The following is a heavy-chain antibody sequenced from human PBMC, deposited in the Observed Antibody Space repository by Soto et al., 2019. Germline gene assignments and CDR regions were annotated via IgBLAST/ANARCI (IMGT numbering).Heavy chain of an antibody. CDR1: GASITTYY. CDR3: AITRIENHYYGGRDV. D-gene: IGHD3-22*01. Sequence: QVQLQESGPGLVKASETLSLACSVSGASITTYYYSWVRQAPGKALEWIGYIYYTGITNYNPSLESRVTISQDTSKNQLSLTMTSVTAADTAVYYCAITRIENHYYGGRDVRGPGTTVTVSS. CDR2: IYYTGIT. V-gene: IGHV4-59*03. J-gene: IGHJ6*02.